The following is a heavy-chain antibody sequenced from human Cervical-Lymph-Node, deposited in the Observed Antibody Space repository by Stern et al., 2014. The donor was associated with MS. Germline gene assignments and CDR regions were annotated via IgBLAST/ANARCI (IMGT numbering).Heavy chain of an antibody. D-gene: IGHD6-6*01. Sequence: QVHLVQSGAEVEKPGASVKVSCKASGYIFTDYYLHWVRQAPGQGLEWMGRINPKSGGTSYAQSFQGRVTLTRDTSITTAYMDLSRLTSDDTAVYYCTRALRIADRHSPGGHWFDPWGQGTLVIVSS. CDR3: TRALRIADRHSPGGHWFDP. CDR2: INPKSGGT. CDR1: GYIFTDYY. V-gene: IGHV1-2*02. J-gene: IGHJ5*02.